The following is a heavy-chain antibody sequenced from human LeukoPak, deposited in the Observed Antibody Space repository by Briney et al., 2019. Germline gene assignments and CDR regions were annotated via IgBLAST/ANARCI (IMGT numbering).Heavy chain of an antibody. CDR2: IYYTGST. CDR1: GYSISSSDW. J-gene: IGHJ4*02. Sequence: SDTLSLTCTVSGYSISSSDWWAWIRQTPGKGLEWIGYIYYTGSTYYNPSLKSRATMSVDTSKNQFSLKLSSMTAVDTAVYYCVRKYDSGWYDYWGQGILVTVSS. D-gene: IGHD6-19*01. V-gene: IGHV4-28*01. CDR3: VRKYDSGWYDY.